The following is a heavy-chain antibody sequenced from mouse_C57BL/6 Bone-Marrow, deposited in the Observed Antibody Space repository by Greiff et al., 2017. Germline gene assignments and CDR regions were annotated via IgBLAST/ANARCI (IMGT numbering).Heavy chain of an antibody. V-gene: IGHV1-64*01. CDR1: GYTFTSYW. Sequence: QVQLQQPGAELVKPGASVKLSCKASGYTFTSYWMHWVKQRPGQGLEWIGMIHPNSGSTNYNEKFKSKATLTVDKSSSTAYMQLSSQASEDSAVYYCARVGGYYVYNSAMEAWGNGKSDT. CDR2: IHPNSGST. J-gene: IGHJ4*01. CDR3: ARVGGYYVYNSAMEA. D-gene: IGHD2-3*01.